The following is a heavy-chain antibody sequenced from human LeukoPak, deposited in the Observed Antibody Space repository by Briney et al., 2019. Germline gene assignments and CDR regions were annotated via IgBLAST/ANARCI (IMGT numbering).Heavy chain of an antibody. CDR1: GYTFTGYY. CDR3: ARGGLLWFGESEAFDI. V-gene: IGHV1-2*02. CDR2: INPNSGGT. Sequence: GASVKVSCKASGYTFTGYYMHWVRQAPGQGLEWMGWINPNSGGTNYAQKFQGRVTITADKSTSTAYMELSSLRSEDTAVYYCARGGLLWFGESEAFDIWGQGTMVTVSS. D-gene: IGHD3-10*01. J-gene: IGHJ3*02.